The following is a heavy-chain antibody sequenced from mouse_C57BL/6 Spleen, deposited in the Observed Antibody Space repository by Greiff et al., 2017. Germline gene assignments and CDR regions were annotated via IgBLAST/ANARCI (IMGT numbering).Heavy chain of an antibody. J-gene: IGHJ2*01. CDR2: ILPGSGST. Sequence: VQLQESGAELMKPGASVKLSCTATGYTFTGYWIEWVKQRPGHGLEWIGEILPGSGSTNYNEKFKGKATVTEDTSSNTGYMQRSSMTTEDSAIYCFARGTGTEDYWGQGTTLTVSS. CDR1: GYTFTGYW. CDR3: ARGTGTEDY. D-gene: IGHD4-1*01. V-gene: IGHV1-9*01.